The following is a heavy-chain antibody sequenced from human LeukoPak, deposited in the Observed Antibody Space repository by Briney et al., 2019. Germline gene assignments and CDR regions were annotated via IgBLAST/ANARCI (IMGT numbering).Heavy chain of an antibody. D-gene: IGHD3-16*01. J-gene: IGHJ4*02. V-gene: IGHV3-48*02. Sequence: GRSLRLSCAASGLTFSTYNMKWVRQAPGKGLEWVSYISTTTGSIYYADSVKGRFSASRDNAKNSLYLQMNSLRDEDTAVYYCARGEGAIDHWGQGTLVTVSS. CDR3: ARGEGAIDH. CDR1: GLTFSTYN. CDR2: ISTTTGSI.